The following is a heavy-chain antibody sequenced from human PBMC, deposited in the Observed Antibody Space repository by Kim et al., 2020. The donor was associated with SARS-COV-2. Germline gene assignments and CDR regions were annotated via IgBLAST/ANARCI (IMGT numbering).Heavy chain of an antibody. D-gene: IGHD3-10*01. J-gene: IGHJ5*02. CDR2: IYYSGST. CDR3: ARDRIYYYGSGSSNWFDP. CDR1: GGSISSGGYY. V-gene: IGHV4-31*03. Sequence: TLSLTCTVSGGSISSGGYYWSWIRQHPGKGLEWIGYIYYSGSTYYNPSLKSRVTISVDTSKNQFSLKLSSVTAADTAVYYCARDRIYYYGSGSSNWFDPWGQGTLVTVSS.